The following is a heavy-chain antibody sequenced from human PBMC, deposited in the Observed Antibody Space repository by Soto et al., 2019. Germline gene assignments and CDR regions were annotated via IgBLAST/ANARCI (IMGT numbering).Heavy chain of an antibody. CDR2: IDPSDSFT. D-gene: IGHD4-17*01. Sequence: GESLKIACKGSGYNFPSYWISWVRQMPGKGLEYMGKIDPSDSFTTYSPSFQGHVTISSDKSINTAYLQWNTLKASDTAMYYCARHRGTVTLAFDFWGQGTMVTVSS. V-gene: IGHV5-10-1*01. CDR3: ARHRGTVTLAFDF. J-gene: IGHJ3*01. CDR1: GYNFPSYW.